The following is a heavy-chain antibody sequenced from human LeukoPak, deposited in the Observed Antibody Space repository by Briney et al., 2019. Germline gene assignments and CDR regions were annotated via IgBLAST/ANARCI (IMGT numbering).Heavy chain of an antibody. CDR1: GGSIISGGYS. D-gene: IGHD3-10*01. J-gene: IGHJ4*02. CDR3: ARAYGSGSAANRYFDY. CDR2: IYSTGTA. Sequence: SRSLYLTCTVSGGSIISGGYSWSWIRQPPDKGLVWLGYIYSTGTALLNPSLKSRLTISLDTSEHQFSLILKSVTAAHTAIYYCARAYGSGSAANRYFDYWGQGALVTVSS. V-gene: IGHV4-31*03.